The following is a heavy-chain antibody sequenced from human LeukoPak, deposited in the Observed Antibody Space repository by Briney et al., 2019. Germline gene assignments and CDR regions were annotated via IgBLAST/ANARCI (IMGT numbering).Heavy chain of an antibody. D-gene: IGHD3-10*01. CDR1: GGSFSGYY. V-gene: IGHV4-34*01. CDR3: ARGAGFGELLSPYFDY. CDR2: INHSGST. J-gene: IGHJ4*02. Sequence: SETLSLTCAVYGGSFSGYYWSWIRQPPGKGLEWIGEINHSGSTNYNPSLKSRVTISVDTSKNQFSLKLSPVTAADTAVYYCARGAGFGELLSPYFDYWGQGTLVTVSS.